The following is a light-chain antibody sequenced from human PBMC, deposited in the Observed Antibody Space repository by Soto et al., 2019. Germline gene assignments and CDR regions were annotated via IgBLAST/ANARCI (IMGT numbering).Light chain of an antibody. CDR2: DNN. Sequence: QCVLTQPPSVSAAPGQRVTISCSGSSSDIGNNYVSWYQQLPGTAPKLFIYDNNKRPSGIPDRFSGSKSGTSATLGITGLQTGDEADYYCGTWDSSLSAVVFGGGTKLTVL. CDR1: SSDIGNNY. V-gene: IGLV1-51*01. CDR3: GTWDSSLSAVV. J-gene: IGLJ3*02.